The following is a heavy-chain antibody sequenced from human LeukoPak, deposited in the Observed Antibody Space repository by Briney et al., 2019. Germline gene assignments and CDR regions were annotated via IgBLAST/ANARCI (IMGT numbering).Heavy chain of an antibody. D-gene: IGHD2-15*01. CDR3: ARATPKYCSGGSCYSFDY. CDR1: GGSISSGGYS. V-gene: IGHV4-30-2*01. CDR2: IYHSGST. J-gene: IGHJ4*02. Sequence: PSQTLSLTCAVSGGSISSGGYSWSWIRQPPGKGLEWIGYIYHSGSTYYNPSLKSRVTISVDRSKNQFSLKLSSVTAADTAVYYCARATPKYCSGGSCYSFDYWGQGTLVTVS.